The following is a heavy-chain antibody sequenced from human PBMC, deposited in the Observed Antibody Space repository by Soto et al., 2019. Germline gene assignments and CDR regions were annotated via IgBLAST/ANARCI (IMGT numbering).Heavy chain of an antibody. Sequence: GGSLRLSCAASGFTFSSYRMNWVRQAPGKGLEWVSSISRSAGNTYYADSVKGRFTISRDNAKNSMYLQMNSLRVEDTAVYYCARVSQSFIEYFQHWGQGTLVTVSS. D-gene: IGHD3-16*02. V-gene: IGHV3-21*01. CDR2: ISRSAGNT. J-gene: IGHJ1*01. CDR3: ARVSQSFIEYFQH. CDR1: GFTFSSYR.